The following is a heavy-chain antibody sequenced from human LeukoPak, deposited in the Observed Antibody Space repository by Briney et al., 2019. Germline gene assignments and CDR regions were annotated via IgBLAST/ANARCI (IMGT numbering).Heavy chain of an antibody. J-gene: IGHJ6*03. CDR1: GGTFSSYA. D-gene: IGHD5-24*01. V-gene: IGHV1-69*05. CDR2: IIPIFGTA. Sequence: ASVKVSCKASGGTFSSYAISWVRQAPGQGLEWMGGIIPIFGTANYAQKFQGRVTITTDESTSTAYMELSSLRSEDTAVYYCARGRVSETATMFAPQGYYYMDVWGKGTTVTVSS. CDR3: ARGRVSETATMFAPQGYYYMDV.